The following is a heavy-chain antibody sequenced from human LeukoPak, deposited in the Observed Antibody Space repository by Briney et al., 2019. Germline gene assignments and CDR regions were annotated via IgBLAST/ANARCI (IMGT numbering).Heavy chain of an antibody. J-gene: IGHJ4*02. V-gene: IGHV2-70*04. D-gene: IGHD2-15*01. CDR3: ARTYCSAGSCYFLFDY. CDR2: TNWDDDK. Sequence: TNWDDDKFYSTSLRTRLTISKDTSKNQVVRTMTNMDPVDTATYYCARTYCSAGSCYFLFDYWGQGTLVTVSS.